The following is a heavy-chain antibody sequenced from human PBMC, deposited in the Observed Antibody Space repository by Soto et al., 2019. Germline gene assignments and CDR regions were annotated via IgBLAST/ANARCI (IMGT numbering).Heavy chain of an antibody. CDR3: ARQGEYLEQDY. Sequence: QLQLQESGPGLVKPSETLSLTCTVSGGSISSSSYYWGWIRQPPGKGLEWIGSIYYSGSTYYNPSLKGRVTISVVTSKNQVSLKLSSVTAADTAVYYCARQGEYLEQDYWGQGTLVTVSS. D-gene: IGHD3-16*01. V-gene: IGHV4-39*01. J-gene: IGHJ4*02. CDR2: IYYSGST. CDR1: GGSISSSSYY.